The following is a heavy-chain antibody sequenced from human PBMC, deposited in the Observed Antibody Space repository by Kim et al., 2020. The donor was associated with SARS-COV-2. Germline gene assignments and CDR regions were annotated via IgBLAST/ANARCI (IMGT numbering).Heavy chain of an antibody. CDR2: IWYDGSNK. V-gene: IGHV3-33*01. D-gene: IGHD3-9*01. CDR3: ARDAKYYDILTGYYPPYYYYGMDV. J-gene: IGHJ6*02. CDR1: GFTFSSYG. Sequence: GGSLRLSCAASGFTFSSYGMHWVRQAPGKGLEWVAVIWYDGSNKYYADSVKGRFTISRDNSKNTLYLQMNSLRAEVTAVYYCARDAKYYDILTGYYPPYYYYGMDVWGQGTTVTVSS.